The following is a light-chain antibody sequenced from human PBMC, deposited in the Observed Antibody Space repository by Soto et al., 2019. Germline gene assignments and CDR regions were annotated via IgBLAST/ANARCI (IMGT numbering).Light chain of an antibody. J-gene: IGKJ1*01. CDR2: GGS. V-gene: IGKV3-20*01. CDR1: QSVSSTY. Sequence: EIVLTQSPGTLSLSPGERATLSCRASQSVSSTYLAWYQQKPGQAPRLLIYGGSSRATGIPDRFSGSGSGTDFTLTISRLEPVDFAVYYCQQYGTSPRTFGQGTKVEIK. CDR3: QQYGTSPRT.